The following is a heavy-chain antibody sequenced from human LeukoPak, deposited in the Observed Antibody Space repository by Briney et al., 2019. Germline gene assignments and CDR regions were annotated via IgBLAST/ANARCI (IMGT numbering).Heavy chain of an antibody. D-gene: IGHD6-13*01. CDR3: ARHRAAAEGGALDY. CDR2: IYPGDSDT. Sequence: PGESLKISCKASGYSFTSYWIGWVRQMPGKGLEWMGIIYPGDSDTRYSPSFRGQVTISADKSISAAYLQWSSLKASDNAMYYCARHRAAAEGGALDYWGQGTLVTVSS. J-gene: IGHJ4*02. CDR1: GYSFTSYW. V-gene: IGHV5-51*01.